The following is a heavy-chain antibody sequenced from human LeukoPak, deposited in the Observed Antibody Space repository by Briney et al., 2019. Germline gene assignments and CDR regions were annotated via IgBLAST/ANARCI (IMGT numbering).Heavy chain of an antibody. Sequence: PSETLSLTCTVSGGSISSYYWNWIRQPPGKGLEWIGYIYYSGSTNYNPSLKSRVTISVDTSKNQFSLKLSSVTAADTAVYYCARHQAGSSYAERYYYYGMDVWGQGTTVTVSS. V-gene: IGHV4-59*08. CDR3: ARHQAGSSYAERYYYYGMDV. CDR1: GGSISSYY. J-gene: IGHJ6*02. CDR2: IYYSGST. D-gene: IGHD2-2*01.